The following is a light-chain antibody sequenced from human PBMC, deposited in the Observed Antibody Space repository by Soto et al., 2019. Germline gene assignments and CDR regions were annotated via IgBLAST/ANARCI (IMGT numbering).Light chain of an antibody. CDR3: QQYNNLPWT. Sequence: EIVMTQSPATLSVSPGERATLSCRASQSVSSNLAWYQQKPGQALRLLIYGASTRVTGIPARFSGSGSGTEVHLTICSRQSEDFAVYYCQQYNNLPWTFGKGTKVEIK. CDR2: GAS. J-gene: IGKJ1*01. V-gene: IGKV3-15*01. CDR1: QSVSSN.